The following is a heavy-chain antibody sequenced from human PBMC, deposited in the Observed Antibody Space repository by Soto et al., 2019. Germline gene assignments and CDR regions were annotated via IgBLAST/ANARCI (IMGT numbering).Heavy chain of an antibody. Sequence: EVQLLESGGGLVQPGGSLRLSCAASGFTLGTYVMSWVRQAPGKGLEWVSGIDSGGGGTYYADSVKGRFTISRDNSKNTLSLQMNGLRAEDTAVFYCVKGPEQLVHGVFDYWGQGTLVNVSS. V-gene: IGHV3-23*01. D-gene: IGHD6-6*01. CDR1: GFTLGTYV. CDR3: VKGPEQLVHGVFDY. J-gene: IGHJ4*02. CDR2: IDSGGGGT.